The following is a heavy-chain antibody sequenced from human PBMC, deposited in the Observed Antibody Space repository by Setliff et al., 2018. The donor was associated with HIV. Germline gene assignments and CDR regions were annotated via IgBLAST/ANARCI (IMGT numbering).Heavy chain of an antibody. CDR3: ARDSEPPYYYYHYMDV. D-gene: IGHD1-26*01. CDR1: GYTFTGYY. J-gene: IGHJ6*03. CDR2: INPNSGGT. V-gene: IGHV1-2*02. Sequence: ASVKVSCKASGYTFTGYYMHWVRQAPGQGLEWMGWINPNSGGTNYAQKFQGRVTMTRDTSISTAYMELSRLRSDDTAVYYCARDSEPPYYYYHYMDVWGKGTKVTVSS.